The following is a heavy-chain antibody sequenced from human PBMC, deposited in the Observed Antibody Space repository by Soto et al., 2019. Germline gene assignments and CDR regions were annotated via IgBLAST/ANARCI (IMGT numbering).Heavy chain of an antibody. CDR2: IESGGSA. Sequence: GGGVVQRGGSLTLSCNASGFSVSSTYMSWVRQAPGRGLGWVAVIESGGSAHYADSVKGRFTISRDDPKNIIYLQMHTLRAEDTAVYYCAKDLGPLRLLNYYFYGLDVWGQGTSVTVSS. J-gene: IGHJ6*02. V-gene: IGHV3-53*01. CDR1: GFSVSSTY. CDR3: AKDLGPLRLLNYYFYGLDV. D-gene: IGHD2-15*01.